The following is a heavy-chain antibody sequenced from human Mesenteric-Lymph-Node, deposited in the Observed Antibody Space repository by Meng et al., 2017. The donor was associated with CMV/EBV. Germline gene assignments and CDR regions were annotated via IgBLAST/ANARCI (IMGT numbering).Heavy chain of an antibody. CDR1: GYSFTTYI. CDR3: AREVLLWFGELGH. Sequence: KASGYSFTTYIIHWGRQAPGQRLEWMGWIKAGDGATKYSQKFQGRVSMTRDTSATTAYMELSSLRSDDTAVYYCAREVLLWFGELGHWGQGTLVTVSS. V-gene: IGHV1-3*01. D-gene: IGHD3-10*01. CDR2: IKAGDGAT. J-gene: IGHJ4*02.